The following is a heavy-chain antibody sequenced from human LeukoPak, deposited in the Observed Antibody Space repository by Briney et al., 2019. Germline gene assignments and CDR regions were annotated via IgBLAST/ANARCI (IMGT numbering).Heavy chain of an antibody. D-gene: IGHD6-13*01. CDR1: GGSISSYY. Sequence: PSETLSLTCTVSGGSISSYYWSWIRQPPGKGLEWSGYIYYSGSTNYNPSLKSRVTISVDTSKNQFSLKLSSVTAADTAVYYCARATLIAAAGNWFDPWGQGTLVTVSS. CDR3: ARATLIAAAGNWFDP. V-gene: IGHV4-59*01. CDR2: IYYSGST. J-gene: IGHJ5*02.